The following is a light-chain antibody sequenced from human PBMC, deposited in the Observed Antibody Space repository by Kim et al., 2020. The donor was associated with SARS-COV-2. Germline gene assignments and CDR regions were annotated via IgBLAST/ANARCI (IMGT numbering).Light chain of an antibody. V-gene: IGKV1-27*01. Sequence: ASVGDRVAITCRASQDIAKSLAWYPQKPGKVPQVLIYAASTLQSGVPSRFSGSGSGTEFTLAIGSLQTEDVATYYCQKYINAPWTFGPGTKV. CDR2: AAS. CDR3: QKYINAPWT. J-gene: IGKJ1*01. CDR1: QDIAKS.